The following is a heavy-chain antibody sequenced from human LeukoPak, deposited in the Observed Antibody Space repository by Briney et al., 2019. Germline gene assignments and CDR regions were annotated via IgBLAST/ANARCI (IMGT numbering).Heavy chain of an antibody. CDR1: GFIFSNYW. D-gene: IGHD6-13*01. Sequence: GGSLRLSCAASGFIFSNYWMSWVRQAPGKGPEWVANIKQDGSEKYYADSVKGRFTISRDDAKNSLYLQMNSLRAEDTAVYYCARPPRYSSSWLDCWGQGALVTVSS. V-gene: IGHV3-7*03. J-gene: IGHJ4*02. CDR3: ARPPRYSSSWLDC. CDR2: IKQDGSEK.